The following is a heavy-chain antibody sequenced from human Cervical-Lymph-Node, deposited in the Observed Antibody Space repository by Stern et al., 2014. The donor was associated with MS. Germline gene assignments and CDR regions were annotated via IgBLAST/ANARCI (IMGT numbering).Heavy chain of an antibody. Sequence: QVQLGQSGAEVKKPGASVKVSCETSGYSFTSYDGSWVRQATGQGLEWMGWMNPNNGKTAYSPKFQGRVTMTRNTSISTAYMEMSSLSSEDTAVYYCARGLMITFGGNTVHGYHGLDVWGQGTTVTVSS. CDR2: MNPNNGKT. V-gene: IGHV1-8*01. CDR1: GYSFTSYD. CDR3: ARGLMITFGGNTVHGYHGLDV. J-gene: IGHJ6*02. D-gene: IGHD3-16*01.